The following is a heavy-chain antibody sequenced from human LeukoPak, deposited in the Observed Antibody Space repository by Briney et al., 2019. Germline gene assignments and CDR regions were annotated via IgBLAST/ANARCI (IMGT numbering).Heavy chain of an antibody. Sequence: PGGSLRLSCAASGFIFSNYGLIWVRQAPGKGLEWVSSITSGGTYTYYADSVKGRFTTSRDNAKNSLSLQLSSLRAEDTAVYYCARGHYDILTASYKWTPDYWGQGILVTVSS. CDR2: ITSGGTYT. J-gene: IGHJ4*02. CDR3: ARGHYDILTASYKWTPDY. V-gene: IGHV3-21*06. D-gene: IGHD3-9*01. CDR1: GFIFSNYG.